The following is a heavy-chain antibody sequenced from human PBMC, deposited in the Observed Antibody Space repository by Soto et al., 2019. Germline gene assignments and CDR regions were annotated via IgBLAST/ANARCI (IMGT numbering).Heavy chain of an antibody. D-gene: IGHD3-22*01. Sequence: QITLKESGPTLVKPTQTLTLTCTFSGFSLSTSGVGVGWIRQPPGKALEWLALIYWDDDKRYSPSLKSRLTITKDTSKSQVVLTMTNMDPVDTATYYCADLIYDSSGYNWFDPWGQGTLVTVSS. CDR1: GFSLSTSGVG. V-gene: IGHV2-5*02. J-gene: IGHJ5*02. CDR2: IYWDDDK. CDR3: ADLIYDSSGYNWFDP.